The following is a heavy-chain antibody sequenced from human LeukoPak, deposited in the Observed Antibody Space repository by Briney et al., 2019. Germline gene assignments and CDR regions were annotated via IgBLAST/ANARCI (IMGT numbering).Heavy chain of an antibody. V-gene: IGHV1-2*06. CDR3: ARDMVSGGSYSTRFDY. CDR2: INPNSGGT. Sequence: ASVKVSCKASGYTFTGYQIHWVRQAPGQGLEWMGRINPNSGGTNYAQKFQGRVTMTRDTSISTAYMELSGLTSDDTAVYNCARDMVSGGSYSTRFDYWGQGTLVTVSS. D-gene: IGHD1-26*01. CDR1: GYTFTGYQ. J-gene: IGHJ4*02.